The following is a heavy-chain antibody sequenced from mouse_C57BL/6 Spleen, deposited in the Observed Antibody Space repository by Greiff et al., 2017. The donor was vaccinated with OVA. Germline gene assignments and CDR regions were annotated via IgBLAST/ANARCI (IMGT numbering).Heavy chain of an antibody. CDR1: GYSITSGYY. CDR2: ISYDGSN. V-gene: IGHV3-6*01. CDR3: ARARGGYWFAY. J-gene: IGHJ3*01. D-gene: IGHD1-1*02. Sequence: EVQLVESGPGLVKPSQSLSLTCSVTGYSITSGYYWNWIRQFPGNKLEWMGYISYDGSNNYNPSLKNRISITRDTSKNQFFLKLNSVTTEDTATYYCARARGGYWFAYWGQGTLVTVSA.